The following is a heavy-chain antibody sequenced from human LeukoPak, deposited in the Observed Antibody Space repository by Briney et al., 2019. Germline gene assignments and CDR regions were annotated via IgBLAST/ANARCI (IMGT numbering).Heavy chain of an antibody. D-gene: IGHD6-6*01. CDR3: ARPISSSIKFGAFHF. Sequence: GGSLRLSCAASGFSFSSYWMNWVRQAPGKGLEWVANIKQDGSDKFSVDSVKGRFTISRDNAKNSQYLQMNSLRAEDRAVYYCARPISSSIKFGAFHFWGHGTMVTVSS. CDR2: IKQDGSDK. J-gene: IGHJ3*01. V-gene: IGHV3-7*05. CDR1: GFSFSSYW.